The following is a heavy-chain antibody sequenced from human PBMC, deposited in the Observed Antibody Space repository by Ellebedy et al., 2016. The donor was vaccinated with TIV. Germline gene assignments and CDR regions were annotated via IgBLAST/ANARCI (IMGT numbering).Heavy chain of an antibody. V-gene: IGHV3-48*03. J-gene: IGHJ4*02. Sequence: GESLKISCAASGFTFSIYEFNWVRQAPGKGLEWVSYISSSGRSIYYADSVKGRFTISRDSAKNSLYLQMNSLRYEDTAVYYCASGDYNDNGGYSPSGYWGQGTLVTVSS. CDR2: ISSSGRSI. CDR3: ASGDYNDNGGYSPSGY. CDR1: GFTFSIYE. D-gene: IGHD3-22*01.